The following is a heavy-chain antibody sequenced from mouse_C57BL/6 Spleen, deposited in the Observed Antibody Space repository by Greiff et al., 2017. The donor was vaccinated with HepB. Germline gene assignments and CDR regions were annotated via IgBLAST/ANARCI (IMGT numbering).Heavy chain of an antibody. Sequence: VQLQESGAELVKPGASVKMSCKASGYTFTSYWITWVKQRPGQGLEWIGDIYPGSGSTNYNEKFKSKATLTVDTSSSTAYMQLSSLTYADSAVYYCARIGGSSYKDAMDYWGQGTSVTVSS. D-gene: IGHD1-1*01. V-gene: IGHV1-55*01. J-gene: IGHJ4*01. CDR2: IYPGSGST. CDR1: GYTFTSYW. CDR3: ARIGGSSYKDAMDY.